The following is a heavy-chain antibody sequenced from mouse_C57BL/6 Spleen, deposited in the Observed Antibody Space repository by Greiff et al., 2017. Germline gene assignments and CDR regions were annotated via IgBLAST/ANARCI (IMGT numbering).Heavy chain of an antibody. D-gene: IGHD1-1*01. Sequence: EVQVVESGGDLVKPGGSLKLSCAASGFTFSSYGMSWVRQTPDKRLEWVATISSGGSYTYYPDSVKGRFTISRDNAKNTLYLQMSSLKSEDTAMYYCARQYYYGSKGAMDYWGQGTSVTVSS. CDR1: GFTFSSYG. CDR3: ARQYYYGSKGAMDY. V-gene: IGHV5-6*01. J-gene: IGHJ4*01. CDR2: ISSGGSYT.